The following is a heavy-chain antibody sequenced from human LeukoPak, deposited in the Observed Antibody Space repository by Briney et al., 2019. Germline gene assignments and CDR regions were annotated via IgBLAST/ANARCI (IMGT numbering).Heavy chain of an antibody. V-gene: IGHV1-69*05. D-gene: IGHD3-22*01. CDR1: GGTFSSYA. CDR3: ARDRALYYDSSGEKDY. J-gene: IGHJ4*02. Sequence: SVKVSCKASGGTFSSYAIGWVRQAPGQGLEWMGGIIPIFGTANYAQKFQGRVTITTDESTSTAYMELSSLRSEDTAVYYCARDRALYYDSSGEKDYWGQGTLVTVSS. CDR2: IIPIFGTA.